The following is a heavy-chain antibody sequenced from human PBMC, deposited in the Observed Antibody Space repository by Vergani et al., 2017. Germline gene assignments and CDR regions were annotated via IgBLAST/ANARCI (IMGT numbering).Heavy chain of an antibody. J-gene: IGHJ6*02. V-gene: IGHV1-2*02. D-gene: IGHD3-9*01. Sequence: QVQLVQSGSELKKPGASVKVSCQTSGYTFSAYYIHWVRQAPGQGLEWMGWVNPNSGDTNYAQKFQGRVTMSVDTSKNQFSLKLRSVTAADTAVYFCARVMYRDEASTGYRLEGMDIWGQGTTVTISS. CDR3: ARVMYRDEASTGYRLEGMDI. CDR2: VNPNSGDT. CDR1: GYTFSAYY.